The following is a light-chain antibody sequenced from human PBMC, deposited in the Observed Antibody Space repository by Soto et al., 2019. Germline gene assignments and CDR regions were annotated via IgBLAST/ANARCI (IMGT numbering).Light chain of an antibody. CDR1: QTVRNNY. V-gene: IGKV3-20*01. J-gene: IGKJ4*01. CDR2: DES. Sequence: VLWTQSPGTRSLPPGQRATLYGRCSQTVRNNYLAWYQQKPGQATRLLIYDESSRATGITDRFSGGGSGTDFTLTISRMETEDFAVYYCQQYSSYQLTFGEGPKVDIK. CDR3: QQYSSYQLT.